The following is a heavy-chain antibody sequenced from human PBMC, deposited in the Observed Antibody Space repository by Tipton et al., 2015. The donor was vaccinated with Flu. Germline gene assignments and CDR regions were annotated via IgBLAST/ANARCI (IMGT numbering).Heavy chain of an antibody. Sequence: SLRLSCEASGFTFSRYAMSWVRQAPGKGLEWVAFIRHDESDKYYADSVKGRFTISRDNSNNALYLLMNSLRAEDTAVYYCVKDGWDTSGWYPFDYWGQGTMVTVSS. CDR2: IRHDESDK. CDR3: VKDGWDTSGWYPFDY. V-gene: IGHV3-30*02. CDR1: GFTFSRYA. J-gene: IGHJ4*02. D-gene: IGHD6-19*01.